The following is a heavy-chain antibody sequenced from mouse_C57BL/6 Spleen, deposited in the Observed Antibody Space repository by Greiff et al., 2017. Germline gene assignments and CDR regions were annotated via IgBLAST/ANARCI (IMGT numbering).Heavy chain of an antibody. V-gene: IGHV1-42*01. CDR2: INPSTGGT. CDR1: GYSFTGYY. CDR3: ARGGDYGYDGNYFDY. J-gene: IGHJ2*01. Sequence: EVQLQQSGPELVKPGASVKISCKASGYSFTGYYMNWVKQSPEKSLEWIGEINPSTGGTTYNQKFKAKATLTVDKSSSTAYMQLKSLTSEDSAVYYCARGGDYGYDGNYFDYWGQGTTLTVSS. D-gene: IGHD2-2*01.